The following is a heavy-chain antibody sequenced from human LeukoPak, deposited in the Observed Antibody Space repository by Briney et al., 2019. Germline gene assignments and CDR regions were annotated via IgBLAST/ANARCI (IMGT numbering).Heavy chain of an antibody. V-gene: IGHV3-23*01. Sequence: PGGSLRLSCAASGFTFSSHVMSWVRQAPGKGLEWVSDISASGDTTYYADSVKGRFTISRDNSKNTLDLQMSSLRVEDTAVYYCAKATSTSWYVCDIWGQGTMVTVSS. D-gene: IGHD6-13*01. J-gene: IGHJ3*02. CDR1: GFTFSSHV. CDR3: AKATSTSWYVCDI. CDR2: ISASGDTT.